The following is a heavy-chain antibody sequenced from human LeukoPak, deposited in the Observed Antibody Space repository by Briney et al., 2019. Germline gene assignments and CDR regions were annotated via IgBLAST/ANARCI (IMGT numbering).Heavy chain of an antibody. CDR1: GYTFTAYH. D-gene: IGHD6-19*01. V-gene: IGHV1-2*02. CDR3: EIRKPESNSWGAHPFDI. Sequence: ASVKVSCKASGYTFTAYHMHWVRQAPGKGLEWMGWIDPNTCETNYAQRFQGRVTMTADTSINTAYMELRRLRSDDTAFYYCEIRKPESNSWGAHPFDIWGQGTLVIVSS. CDR2: IDPNTCET. J-gene: IGHJ3*02.